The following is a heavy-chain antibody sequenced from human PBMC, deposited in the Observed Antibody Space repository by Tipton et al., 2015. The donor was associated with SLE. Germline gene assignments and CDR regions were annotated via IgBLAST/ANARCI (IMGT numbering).Heavy chain of an antibody. CDR1: GFTFSSYA. CDR2: ISYDGSNK. D-gene: IGHD3-10*01. CDR3: VIASSGSYQFDY. J-gene: IGHJ4*02. V-gene: IGHV3-30-3*01. Sequence: RSLRLSCAASGFTFSSYAMHWVRQAPGKGLEWVAVISYDGSNKYYADSVKGRFTISRDNSKNTLYLQMNSLRAEDTAVYYCVIASSGSYQFDYWGQGTLVTVSS.